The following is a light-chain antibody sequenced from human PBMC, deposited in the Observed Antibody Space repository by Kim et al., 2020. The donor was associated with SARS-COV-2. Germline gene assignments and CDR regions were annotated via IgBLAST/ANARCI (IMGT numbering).Light chain of an antibody. V-gene: IGLV2-14*03. CDR3: SSYTSSSTWV. CDR2: DVS. Sequence: GQSITISCTGTRSDVGGHNYVCWYQQHPGKAPKLMIYDVSSRPSGVSNRFSGSKSGNTASLTISGLQAEDEADYYCSSYTSSSTWVFGGGTQLTVL. CDR1: RSDVGGHNY. J-gene: IGLJ3*02.